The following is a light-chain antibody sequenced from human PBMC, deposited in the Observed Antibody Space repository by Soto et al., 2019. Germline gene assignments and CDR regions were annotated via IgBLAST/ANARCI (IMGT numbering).Light chain of an antibody. CDR1: QSVSSTY. CDR2: GAS. J-gene: IGKJ1*01. CDR3: HQYGTSPWT. Sequence: EIVLTQSPGTLSLSPGERATLSCRASQSVSSTYLAWYEQKPGQAPGLLIYGASNRATGIPDRFSGSGSGTDFTLTISRVEPEDFAVFYCHQYGTSPWTFGQGTKVEIK. V-gene: IGKV3-20*01.